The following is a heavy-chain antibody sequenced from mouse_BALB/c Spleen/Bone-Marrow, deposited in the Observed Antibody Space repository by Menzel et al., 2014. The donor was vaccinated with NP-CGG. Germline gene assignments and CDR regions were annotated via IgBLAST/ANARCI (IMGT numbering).Heavy chain of an antibody. J-gene: IGHJ3*01. CDR3: AKNRNRYTWFAY. D-gene: IGHD2-14*01. Sequence: VQRVESGPGLVQPSQSLSIPCTVSGFSLTSYGVHWVRQSPGKGLEWLGVIWRGGSTDYNAAFMSRLSITKDNSKSQVFFKMNSLQADDTAIYYCAKNRNRYTWFAYWGQGTLVTVSA. V-gene: IGHV2-5*01. CDR2: IWRGGST. CDR1: GFSLTSYG.